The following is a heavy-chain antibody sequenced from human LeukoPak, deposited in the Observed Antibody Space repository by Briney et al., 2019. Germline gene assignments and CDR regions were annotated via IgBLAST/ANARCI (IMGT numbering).Heavy chain of an antibody. Sequence: PGGSLRLSCAASGFTFDDYAMHWVRQAPGKGLEWVSGISWNSGSIGYADSVKGRFTISRDNSKNTLYLQMNSLRAEDTAVYYCAKVRLYWELDYWGQGTLVTVSS. CDR2: ISWNSGSI. D-gene: IGHD1-26*01. CDR3: AKVRLYWELDY. V-gene: IGHV3-9*01. J-gene: IGHJ4*02. CDR1: GFTFDDYA.